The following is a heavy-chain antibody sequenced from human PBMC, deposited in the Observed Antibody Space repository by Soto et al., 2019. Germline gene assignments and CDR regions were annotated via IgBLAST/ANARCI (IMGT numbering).Heavy chain of an antibody. Sequence: SVKVSCKASGGTFSSYAISWVRQAPGQGLEWMGGIIPIFGTANYAQKFQGRVTITADESTSTAYMELSSLRSEDTAVYYCASIAQDTAMDTYYYYGMDVWGQGTTVTVSS. D-gene: IGHD5-18*01. CDR2: IIPIFGTA. V-gene: IGHV1-69*13. CDR3: ASIAQDTAMDTYYYYGMDV. CDR1: GGTFSSYA. J-gene: IGHJ6*02.